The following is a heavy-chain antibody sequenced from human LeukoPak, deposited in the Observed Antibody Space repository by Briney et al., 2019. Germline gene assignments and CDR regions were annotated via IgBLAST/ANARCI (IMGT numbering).Heavy chain of an antibody. CDR2: MNPDSGGT. V-gene: IGHV1-2*02. CDR3: ARELGINAFDI. Sequence: ASVKVSCKASGYTFTVNHLYWVRQAPGQGLEFLGWMNPDSGGTNYAQRFQGRVTMTRDTSINTAYMELISLTSDDTAVCFCARELGINAFDIWGQGTMVTVSS. CDR1: GYTFTVNH. J-gene: IGHJ3*02. D-gene: IGHD7-27*01.